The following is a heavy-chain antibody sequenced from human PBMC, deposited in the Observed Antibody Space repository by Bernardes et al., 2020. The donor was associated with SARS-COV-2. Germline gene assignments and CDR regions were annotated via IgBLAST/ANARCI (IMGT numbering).Heavy chain of an antibody. CDR1: GGTFSSYA. V-gene: IGHV1-69*06. CDR3: ARPTSDGYNLGYYYYGMDV. CDR2: IIPIFGTA. D-gene: IGHD5-12*01. J-gene: IGHJ6*02. Sequence: SVKVSCKASGGTFSSYAISWVRQAPGQGLEWMGGIIPIFGTANYAQKFQGRVTITADKSTSTAYMELSSLRSEDTAVYYCARPTSDGYNLGYYYYGMDVWGQGTTVTVSS.